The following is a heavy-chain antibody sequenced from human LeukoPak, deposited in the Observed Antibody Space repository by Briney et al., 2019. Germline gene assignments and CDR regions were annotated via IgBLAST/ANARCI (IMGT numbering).Heavy chain of an antibody. Sequence: GRSLRLSCAASGFTFSSYAMHWVRQAPGKGLEWVAVISYDGSNKYYADPVKGRFTISRDNSKNTLYLQMNSLRAEDTAVYYCARDLSSSWTTIDYWGQGTLVTVSS. CDR2: ISYDGSNK. D-gene: IGHD6-13*01. J-gene: IGHJ4*02. CDR3: ARDLSSSWTTIDY. CDR1: GFTFSSYA. V-gene: IGHV3-30*04.